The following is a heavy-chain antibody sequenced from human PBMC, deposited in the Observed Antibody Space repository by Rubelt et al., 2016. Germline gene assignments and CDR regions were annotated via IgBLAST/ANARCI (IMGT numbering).Heavy chain of an antibody. CDR2: ISSSGSTI. D-gene: IGHD3-3*01. Sequence: EVQLVESGGGLVQPGGSLRLSCAASGFTFSSYSMNWVRQAPGKGLEWVSYISSSGSTIYYADSVKGRFTISRDNAKNSLYLQMNSLRAEDTAVYYCARGFRYDFWSGNDYWGQGTLVTVSS. CDR1: GFTFSSYS. J-gene: IGHJ4*02. CDR3: ARGFRYDFWSGNDY. V-gene: IGHV3-48*04.